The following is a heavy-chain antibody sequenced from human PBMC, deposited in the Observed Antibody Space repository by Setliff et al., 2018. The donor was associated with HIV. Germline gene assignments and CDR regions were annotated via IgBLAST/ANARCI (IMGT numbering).Heavy chain of an antibody. D-gene: IGHD3-16*01. Sequence: SETLSLTCAVYGGSFSGYYWSWIRQSPGKGLEWSGEINHNESTNYNPTLKSRITISVDTSKNPFPLKLTSVTAADTAAYYCARDRSRDDYGVSVRVCFDYWGQGTLVTVSS. V-gene: IGHV4-34*01. CDR1: GGSFSGYY. CDR3: ARDRSRDDYGVSVRVCFDY. CDR2: INHNEST. J-gene: IGHJ4*02.